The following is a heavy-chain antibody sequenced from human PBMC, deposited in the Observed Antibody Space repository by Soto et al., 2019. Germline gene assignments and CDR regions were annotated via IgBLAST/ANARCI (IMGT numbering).Heavy chain of an antibody. CDR1: GGSFSGYY. CDR3: ARGGEAAGRPFDY. J-gene: IGHJ4*02. Sequence: SETLSLTCAVYGGSFSGYYWSWIRQPPGKGLEWIGEINHSGSTNYNPSLKSRVTISVDTSKNQFSLKLSSVTAADTAVYYCARGGEAAGRPFDYWGQGTLVTVSS. D-gene: IGHD6-13*01. V-gene: IGHV4-34*01. CDR2: INHSGST.